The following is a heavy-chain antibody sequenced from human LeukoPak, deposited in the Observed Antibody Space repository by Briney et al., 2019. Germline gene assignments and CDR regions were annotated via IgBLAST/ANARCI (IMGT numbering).Heavy chain of an antibody. Sequence: ASVKVSCKVSGYTLTELSMHWVRQAPGKGLEWMGGFDPEDGETIYAQKFQGRVTMTEDTSTDTAYMELSSLRSEDTAVYYCARFTLPFDYSNYGFDPWGQGTLVTVSS. J-gene: IGHJ5*02. CDR3: ARFTLPFDYSNYGFDP. CDR2: FDPEDGET. D-gene: IGHD4-11*01. V-gene: IGHV1-24*01. CDR1: GYTLTELS.